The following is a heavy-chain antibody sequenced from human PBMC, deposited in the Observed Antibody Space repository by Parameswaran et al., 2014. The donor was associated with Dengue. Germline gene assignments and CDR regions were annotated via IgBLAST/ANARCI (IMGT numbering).Heavy chain of an antibody. D-gene: IGHD3-10*01. CDR1: GGSFSGYY. Sequence: AGGSLRLSCAVYGGSFSGYYWSWIRQPPGKGLEWIGEINHSGSTNYNPSLKSRVTISVDTSKNQFSLKLSSVTAADTAVYYCARCVYYGSGSYYNRLGWFDPWGQGTLVTVSS. CDR2: INHSGST. CDR3: ARCVYYGSGSYYNRLGWFDP. J-gene: IGHJ5*02. V-gene: IGHV4-34*01.